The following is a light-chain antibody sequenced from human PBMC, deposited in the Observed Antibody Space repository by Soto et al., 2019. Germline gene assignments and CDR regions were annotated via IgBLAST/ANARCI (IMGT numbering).Light chain of an antibody. J-gene: IGLJ1*01. V-gene: IGLV2-8*01. CDR2: EVV. CDR1: KNDIGVYDF. Sequence: QSVLTQPPSASGSPGQSVTISCTGTKNDIGVYDFVSWHQHHPGKAPRLIIYEVVQRPSGVPDRFSGSKSGNTASLTVSGLQAAAEGDYFCKSYAGSNTYVFGSGTKLTVL. CDR3: KSYAGSNTYV.